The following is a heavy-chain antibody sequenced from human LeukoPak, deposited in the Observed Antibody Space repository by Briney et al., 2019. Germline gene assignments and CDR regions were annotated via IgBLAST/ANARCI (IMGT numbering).Heavy chain of an antibody. Sequence: ASVKVSCKASGYTFTDHYMHWVRQAPGQGLEWMGIINPSGDKTWYAQKFQGRVTLTRDMSTTTDYMELSSLTSEDTAVYHCARDNSMENTAWWFDPWGQGTLVIVSS. CDR3: ARDNSMENTAWWFDP. D-gene: IGHD1-1*01. CDR1: GYTFTDHY. V-gene: IGHV1-46*01. J-gene: IGHJ5*02. CDR2: INPSGDKT.